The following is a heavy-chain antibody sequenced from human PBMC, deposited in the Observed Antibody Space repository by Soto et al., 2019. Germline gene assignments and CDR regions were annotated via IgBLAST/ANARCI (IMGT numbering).Heavy chain of an antibody. J-gene: IGHJ6*02. Sequence: QVQLVESGGGVVQPGRSLRLSCAAPGFTFSDYGIHWVRQAPGKGLEWVAVISYEGSKTYYADSMKGRFTISRDNSKNTLYLQMASLRPEDTAVYYCAKDHWAAYSGYAIRNDLDVWGQGTTVTVSS. CDR1: GFTFSDYG. CDR2: ISYEGSKT. CDR3: AKDHWAAYSGYAIRNDLDV. V-gene: IGHV3-30*18. D-gene: IGHD5-12*01.